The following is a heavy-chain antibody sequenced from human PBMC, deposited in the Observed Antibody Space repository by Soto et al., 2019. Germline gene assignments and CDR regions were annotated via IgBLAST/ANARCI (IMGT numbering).Heavy chain of an antibody. Sequence: SETLSLTCTVSGGSISSYYWSWIRQPPGKGLEWIGYIYYSGSTNYNPSLKSRVTLSVDTSKNQCSLKLSSVTAADTAVYYCARDDYGDYGDYYYYMDVWGKGTTVTVSS. CDR3: ARDDYGDYGDYYYYMDV. CDR1: GGSISSYY. CDR2: IYYSGST. D-gene: IGHD4-17*01. J-gene: IGHJ6*03. V-gene: IGHV4-59*01.